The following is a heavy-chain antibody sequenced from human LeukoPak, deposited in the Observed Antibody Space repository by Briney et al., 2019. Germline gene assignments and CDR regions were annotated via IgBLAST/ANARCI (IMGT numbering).Heavy chain of an antibody. CDR3: ATYLSYSSGWYCCYFQH. Sequence: SETLSLTCTVSGGSISSSSYYWGWIRQPPGKGLEWIGSIYYSGSTYYNPSLKSRVTISVDTSKNQFSLKLSSVTAADTAVYYCATYLSYSSGWYCCYFQHWGQGTLVTVSS. D-gene: IGHD6-19*01. J-gene: IGHJ1*01. V-gene: IGHV4-39*01. CDR1: GGSISSSSYY. CDR2: IYYSGST.